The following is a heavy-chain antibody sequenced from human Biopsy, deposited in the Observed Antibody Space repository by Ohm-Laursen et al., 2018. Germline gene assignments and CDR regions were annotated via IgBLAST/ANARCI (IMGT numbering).Heavy chain of an antibody. V-gene: IGHV4-4*07. J-gene: IGHJ5*02. CDR3: ARHPTGFWFDP. CDR1: GGSIDTQS. Sequence: SDTLSLTCTVSGGSIDTQSWIRQPAGKGLEWIGRVDIRGHADYSSSLRSRVTMSADTSTNQFSLKVSSVTAADTALYFCARHPTGFWFDPWGHGTLVTVSS. CDR2: VDIRGHA.